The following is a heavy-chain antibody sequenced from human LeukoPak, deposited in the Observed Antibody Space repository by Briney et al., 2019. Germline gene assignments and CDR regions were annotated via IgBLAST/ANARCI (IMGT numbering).Heavy chain of an antibody. J-gene: IGHJ3*02. CDR3: AKDVGRGAFDI. Sequence: GGSLRLSCAASGFTFYDYAMHWVRQAPGKGLEWVSGISWNSGSIGYADSVKGRFTISRDNAKNSLYLQMNSLRAEDTALYYCAKDVGRGAFDIWGQGTMVTVSS. CDR2: ISWNSGSI. CDR1: GFTFYDYA. D-gene: IGHD1-1*01. V-gene: IGHV3-9*01.